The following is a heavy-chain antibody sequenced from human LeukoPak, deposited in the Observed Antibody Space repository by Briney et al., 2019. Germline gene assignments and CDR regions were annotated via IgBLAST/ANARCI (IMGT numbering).Heavy chain of an antibody. V-gene: IGHV1-24*01. CDR2: FDPEDGET. CDR1: GYTLTELS. Sequence: ASVKVSCKVSGYTLTELSMHWVRQAPGKGLEWMGGFDPEDGETIYAQKFQGRVTMTEDTSTDTAYMELSSLRSEDTAVYYCATDRPYCSGGSCYYYYYYGMDVWGQGTTVTVSS. CDR3: ATDRPYCSGGSCYYYYYYGMDV. D-gene: IGHD2-15*01. J-gene: IGHJ6*02.